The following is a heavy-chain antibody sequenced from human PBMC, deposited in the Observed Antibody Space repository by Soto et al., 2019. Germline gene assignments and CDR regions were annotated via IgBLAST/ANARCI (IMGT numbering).Heavy chain of an antibody. V-gene: IGHV1-46*01. J-gene: IGHJ3*02. D-gene: IGHD3-10*01. CDR3: ARVIRAYTGRLDAFDI. CDR1: GYTFTNYY. CDR2: INPSGGST. Sequence: ASVKVSCKASGYTFTNYYMHWVRQTTGQGLEWMGIINPSGGSTSYAQKFQGRVTMTRDTSTSTVYMELSSLRSEDTAVYYCARVIRAYTGRLDAFDIWGQGTMVTVSS.